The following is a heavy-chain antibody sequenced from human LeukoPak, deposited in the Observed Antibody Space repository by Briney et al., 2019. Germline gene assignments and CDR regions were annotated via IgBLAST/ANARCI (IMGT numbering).Heavy chain of an antibody. Sequence: SVKVSCKASGGTFSSYPISWVRQAPAPGLEWIGGIIPIFGTANYAQKCQGRVTITTDESTSTAYMELSSLRSEDTAVYYCAAYYDSSGYYYSFDYWGQGTLVTVSS. D-gene: IGHD3-22*01. CDR2: IIPIFGTA. J-gene: IGHJ4*02. CDR1: GGTFSSYP. CDR3: AAYYDSSGYYYSFDY. V-gene: IGHV1-69*05.